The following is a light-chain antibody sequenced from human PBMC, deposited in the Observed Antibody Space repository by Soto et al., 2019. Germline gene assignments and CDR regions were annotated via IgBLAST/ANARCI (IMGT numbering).Light chain of an antibody. CDR3: XXXXXXLT. V-gene: IGKV3-20*01. Sequence: EIVLKQSPGTLCLSPGARATLSWRASQSVNRNYRAWHQQKPGQAPRLLFYVASSRVTGIPQRLSGSGSGTDSTLTISRLEPEDFAXXXXXXXXXXLTFGQGTRLEIK. CDR2: VAS. CDR1: QSVNRNY. J-gene: IGKJ5*01.